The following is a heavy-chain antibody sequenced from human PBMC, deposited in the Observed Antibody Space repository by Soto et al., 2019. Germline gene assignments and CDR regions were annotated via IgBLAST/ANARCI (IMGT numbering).Heavy chain of an antibody. Sequence: QVQLVESGGGVVQPGRSLRLSCAASGFTFSSYGMHWVRQAPGKGLEWVAVISYDGTNKYYADSLKGRFTNSRDNSKNKIYLKMNSLRAEDKAVYYCEKDAGGVEDYWGQGTLVTVSS. J-gene: IGHJ4*02. D-gene: IGHD1-26*01. V-gene: IGHV3-30*18. CDR3: EKDAGGVEDY. CDR2: ISYDGTNK. CDR1: GFTFSSYG.